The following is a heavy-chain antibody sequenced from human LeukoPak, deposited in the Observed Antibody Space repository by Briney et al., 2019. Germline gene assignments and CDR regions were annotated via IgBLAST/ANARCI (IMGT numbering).Heavy chain of an antibody. CDR2: INSDGSST. Sequence: GGSLRLSCAASGFTFSRSWMHWVRQGPGKGLVWVSRINSDGSSTRYADFVKGRFTISRDNAKNTLYLQMNSLRSEDTALYYCVRDNYYGMDVWGQGTTVTVSS. V-gene: IGHV3-74*01. CDR1: GFTFSRSW. CDR3: VRDNYYGMDV. J-gene: IGHJ6*02.